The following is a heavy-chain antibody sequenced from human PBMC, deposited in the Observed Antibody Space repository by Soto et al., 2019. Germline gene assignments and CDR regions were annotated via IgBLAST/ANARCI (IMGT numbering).Heavy chain of an antibody. CDR2: INPLPTSGST. CDR3: ARDLAAAAY. D-gene: IGHD6-13*01. Sequence: QVQLVQSGAEVKKPGASVKVSCKASGYIFTNYYIHWVRQAPGQVLEWMAIINPLPTSGSTNYAQKFKGRVTVTRDTSTSTVYLELSSLRSDDTAVYYCARDLAAAAYWGQGTLVTVSS. J-gene: IGHJ4*02. CDR1: GYIFTNYY. V-gene: IGHV1-46*01.